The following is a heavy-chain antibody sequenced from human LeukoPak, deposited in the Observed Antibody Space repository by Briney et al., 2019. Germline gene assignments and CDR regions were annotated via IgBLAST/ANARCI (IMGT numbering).Heavy chain of an antibody. J-gene: IGHJ4*02. CDR2: ISSSGSTK. CDR1: GFTFSSYE. CDR3: ARVLNYYDSSGYYFSY. V-gene: IGHV3-48*03. D-gene: IGHD3-22*01. Sequence: GGSLRLSCAASGFTFSSYEMNWVRQAPGKGLEWVSYISSSGSTKYYADSVKGRFTISRDNSKNTLYLQMNSLRVEDTAVYYCARVLNYYDSSGYYFSYWGQGTLVTVSS.